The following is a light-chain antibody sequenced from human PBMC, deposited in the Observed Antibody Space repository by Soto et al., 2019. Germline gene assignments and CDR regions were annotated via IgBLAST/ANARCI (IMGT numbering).Light chain of an antibody. J-gene: IGKJ4*01. CDR2: GAS. CDR1: QSVSSN. CDR3: QQYNNWPXSRLT. Sequence: EIVMTQSPATLSVSPGERATLSCRASQSVSSNLAWYQQKPGQAPRLLIYGASTRATGIPARFSGSGSGTEFTLTISSLQSEDFAVYYCQQYNNWPXSRLTFGGXXKV. V-gene: IGKV3-15*01.